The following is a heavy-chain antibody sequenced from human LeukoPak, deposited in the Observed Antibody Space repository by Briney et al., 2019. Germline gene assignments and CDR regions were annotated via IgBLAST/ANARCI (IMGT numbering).Heavy chain of an antibody. CDR1: GFTFSSYA. CDR3: AKVYPYYYDSSGYTN. CDR2: ISGSGGST. V-gene: IGHV3-23*01. J-gene: IGHJ4*02. Sequence: GGSLRLSCAASGFTFSSYAMSWVRQAPGKGLEWVSAISGSGGSTYYADSVKGRFTISRDNSKNTLYLQMNSLRAEDTAVYYRAKVYPYYYDSSGYTNWGQGTLVTVSS. D-gene: IGHD3-22*01.